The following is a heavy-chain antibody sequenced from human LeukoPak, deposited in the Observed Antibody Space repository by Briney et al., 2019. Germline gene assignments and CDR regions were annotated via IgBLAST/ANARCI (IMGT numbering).Heavy chain of an antibody. CDR3: AKGGSDIVVVPAATNWFDP. Sequence: PGGSLRLSCAASGFTFSSYSMHWVRQAPGKGLEWVAVISYDGSYKYYADSVKGRFTISRDNSKNTLYLQMNSLRAEDTAVYYCAKGGSDIVVVPAATNWFDPWGQGTLVTVSS. V-gene: IGHV3-30*18. CDR2: ISYDGSYK. D-gene: IGHD2-2*01. CDR1: GFTFSSYS. J-gene: IGHJ5*02.